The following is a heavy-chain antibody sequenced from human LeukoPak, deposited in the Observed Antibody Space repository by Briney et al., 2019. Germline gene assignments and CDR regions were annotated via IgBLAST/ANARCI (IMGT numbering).Heavy chain of an antibody. J-gene: IGHJ4*02. CDR2: IWSDGSSK. D-gene: IGHD4-17*01. CDR3: AKWSGDYPSYYLDY. CDR1: GFTFRSYG. V-gene: IGHV3-33*06. Sequence: GGSLRLSCAASGFTFRSYGLHWVRQAPGKGLEWVALIWSDGSSKNYADSVKGRFTISRDASKNTVYLQMNSLRAEDTAVYSCAKWSGDYPSYYLDYWGQGTLVTVSS.